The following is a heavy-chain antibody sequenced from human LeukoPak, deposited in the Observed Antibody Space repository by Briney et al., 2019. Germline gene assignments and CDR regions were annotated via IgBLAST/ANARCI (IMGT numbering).Heavy chain of an antibody. CDR3: ARQVNDFWSGYSYYYYMDV. J-gene: IGHJ6*03. CDR1: GYSFTSYW. D-gene: IGHD3-3*01. V-gene: IGHV5-51*01. CDR2: IYPGDSNT. Sequence: GESLKISCKGSGYSFTSYWVGWVRQMPGKGLEWMGIIYPGDSNTIYSPSFQGQVTISADKSISTAYLQWSSLKASDTAMYYCARQVNDFWSGYSYYYYMDVWGKGTTVTVSS.